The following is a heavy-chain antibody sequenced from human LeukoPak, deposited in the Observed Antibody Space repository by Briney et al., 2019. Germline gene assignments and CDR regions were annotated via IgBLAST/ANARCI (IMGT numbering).Heavy chain of an antibody. J-gene: IGHJ5*02. V-gene: IGHV3-11*01. CDR2: ISSSGSTI. D-gene: IGHD4-17*01. Sequence: KPGGSLRLSCAASGFTFSDYYMSWIRQAPGKGLEWVSYISSSGSTIYYADSVKGRFTISRDNAKNSLYLQMNSLRAGDTAVYYCAGHGDGDYDWFDPWGQGTLVTVSS. CDR1: GFTFSDYY. CDR3: AGHGDGDYDWFDP.